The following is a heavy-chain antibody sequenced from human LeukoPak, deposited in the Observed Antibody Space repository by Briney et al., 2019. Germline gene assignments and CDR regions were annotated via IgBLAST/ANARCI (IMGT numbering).Heavy chain of an antibody. CDR3: TRSPRDGFHDAFDI. CDR2: VYPGDSHT. D-gene: IGHD5-24*01. V-gene: IGHV5-51*01. Sequence: GESLKISCKGSGYSFTTYWIAWVRQMPGKGLEGMGIVYPGDSHTRYSPSFQGPVTISADKSISTAYLQWGSLKAADTAMYYGTRSPRDGFHDAFDIWGQGTMVTVSS. J-gene: IGHJ3*02. CDR1: GYSFTTYW.